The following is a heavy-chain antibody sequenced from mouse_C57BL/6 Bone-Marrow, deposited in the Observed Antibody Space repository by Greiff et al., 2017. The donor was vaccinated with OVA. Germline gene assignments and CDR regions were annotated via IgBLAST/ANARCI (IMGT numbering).Heavy chain of an antibody. CDR1: GFSLSTSGMG. V-gene: IGHV8-12*01. CDR3: ARSRRWLPFDY. Sequence: LQQSGPGILQSSQTLSLTCSFSGFSLSTSGMGVSWIRQPSGKGLEWLAHIYWDDDKRYNPSLKSRLTISKDTSRNQVFLKITSVDTADTATYYCARSRRWLPFDYWGQGTTLTVSS. CDR2: IYWDDDK. J-gene: IGHJ2*01. D-gene: IGHD2-2*01.